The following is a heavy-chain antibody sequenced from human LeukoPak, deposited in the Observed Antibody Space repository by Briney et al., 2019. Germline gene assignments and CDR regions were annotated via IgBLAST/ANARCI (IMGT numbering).Heavy chain of an antibody. CDR2: ISYDGSNK. CDR1: ESTFSKFW. Sequence: GGSLRLSCAASESTFSKFWMHWVRQAPGKGLEWVAVISYDGSNKYYADSVKGRFTISRDNSKNTLYLQMNSLRAEDTAVYYCARSVYSYDFWSGYQNYYFDYWGQGTLVTVSS. J-gene: IGHJ4*02. CDR3: ARSVYSYDFWSGYQNYYFDY. V-gene: IGHV3-30*01. D-gene: IGHD3-3*01.